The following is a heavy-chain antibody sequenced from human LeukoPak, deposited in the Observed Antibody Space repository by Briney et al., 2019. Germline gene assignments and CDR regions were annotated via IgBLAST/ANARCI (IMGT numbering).Heavy chain of an antibody. V-gene: IGHV1-2*02. CDR1: GYTFTGYY. CDR2: INPNSGGT. Sequence: ASVKVSCKASGYTFTGYYMHWVRQAPGQGLEWMGWINPNSGGTNYAQKFQGRVTMTRDTSISTAYMELSRLRSDDTAVYYCASDGQYSSSSPWFDPWGQGTLVTVSS. J-gene: IGHJ5*02. CDR3: ASDGQYSSSSPWFDP. D-gene: IGHD6-6*01.